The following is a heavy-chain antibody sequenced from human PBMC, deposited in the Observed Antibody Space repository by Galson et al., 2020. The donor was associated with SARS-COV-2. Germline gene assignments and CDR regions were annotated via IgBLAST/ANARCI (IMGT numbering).Heavy chain of an antibody. CDR3: ARAPITMIVVVTTENAFDI. J-gene: IGHJ3*02. Sequence: SETLSLTCTVSGGSISSGSYYWSWIRQPAGKGLEWIGRIYTSGSTNYNPSLKSRVTISVDTSKNQFSLKLSSVTAADTAVYYCARAPITMIVVVTTENAFDIWGQGTMVTVSS. CDR1: GGSISSGSYY. D-gene: IGHD3-22*01. CDR2: IYTSGST. V-gene: IGHV4-61*02.